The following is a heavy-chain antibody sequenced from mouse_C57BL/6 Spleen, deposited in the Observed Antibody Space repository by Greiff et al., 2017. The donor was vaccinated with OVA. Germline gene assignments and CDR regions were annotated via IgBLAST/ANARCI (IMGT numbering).Heavy chain of an antibody. CDR3: AKPTLADYAMDY. CDR2: IWSGGST. J-gene: IGHJ4*01. CDR1: GFSLTSYG. Sequence: VKLMESGPGLVQPSQSLSITCTVSGFSLTSYGVHWVRQPPGKGLEWLGVIWSGGSTDYNAAFISRLSISKDNSKSQVFFKMNSLQADDTAIYYCAKPTLADYAMDYWGQGTSVTVSS. V-gene: IGHV2-4*01.